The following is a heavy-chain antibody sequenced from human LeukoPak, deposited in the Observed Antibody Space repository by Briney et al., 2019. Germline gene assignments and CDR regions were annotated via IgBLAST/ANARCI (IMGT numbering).Heavy chain of an antibody. J-gene: IGHJ5*02. CDR2: IRSKANSYAT. Sequence: GSLRLSCAASGFTFSGSAMHWVRQASGKGLEWVGRIRSKANSYATAYAASVKGRFTISRDDSKNTAYLQMNSLKTEDTAVYYCTRHVAARQNWFDPWGQGTLVTVSS. V-gene: IGHV3-73*01. CDR3: TRHVAARQNWFDP. CDR1: GFTFSGSA. D-gene: IGHD6-6*01.